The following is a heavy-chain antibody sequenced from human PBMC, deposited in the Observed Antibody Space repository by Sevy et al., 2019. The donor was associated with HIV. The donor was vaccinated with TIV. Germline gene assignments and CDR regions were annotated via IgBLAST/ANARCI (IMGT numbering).Heavy chain of an antibody. J-gene: IGHJ4*02. CDR3: TTEITMIVVVIKGNY. CDR2: IKSKTDGGTT. Sequence: GGSLRLSCAASGFTFSNAWMSWVRQAPGKGLEWVGRIKSKTDGGTTDYAAPVKGRFTISRDDSKNTLYRQMNSLKIEDTAVYYCTTEITMIVVVIKGNYWGQGTLVTVSS. V-gene: IGHV3-15*01. D-gene: IGHD3-22*01. CDR1: GFTFSNAW.